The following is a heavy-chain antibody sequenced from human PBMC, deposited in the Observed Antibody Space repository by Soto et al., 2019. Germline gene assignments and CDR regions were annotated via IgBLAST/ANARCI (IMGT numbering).Heavy chain of an antibody. CDR2: IIPFFNTS. CDR3: ARESAYGGIPLAFDN. CDR1: GDTFSSFA. D-gene: IGHD1-26*01. Sequence: QEQRVQSGAEVKKPGSSVKVSCKASGDTFSSFAISWVRQAPGQGLDWMGGIIPFFNTSNYAQRFQGRVTITADASTRPAYMELSSLRSEDTAMYYCARESAYGGIPLAFDNWGQGTLVSVSS. V-gene: IGHV1-69*01. J-gene: IGHJ4*02.